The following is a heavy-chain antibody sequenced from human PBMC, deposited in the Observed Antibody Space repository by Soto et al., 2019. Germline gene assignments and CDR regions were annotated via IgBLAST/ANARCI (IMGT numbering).Heavy chain of an antibody. CDR1: GGSISSSSYY. Sequence: SGTLSLTCTVSGGSISSSSYYWGWIRQPPGKGLEWIGSIYYSGSTYYNPSLKSRVTISVDTSKNQFSLKLSSVTAADTAVYYCARTTKDWSSGSNIDYWGQGTLVTVSS. V-gene: IGHV4-39*01. CDR3: ARTTKDWSSGSNIDY. J-gene: IGHJ4*02. D-gene: IGHD6-19*01. CDR2: IYYSGST.